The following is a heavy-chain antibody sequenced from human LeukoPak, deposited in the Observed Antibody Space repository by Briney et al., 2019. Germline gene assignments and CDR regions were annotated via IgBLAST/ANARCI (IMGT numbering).Heavy chain of an antibody. CDR1: GYTFTGYY. V-gene: IGHV1-2*06. J-gene: IGHJ4*02. CDR3: ARGYDFWSGYYMAY. D-gene: IGHD3-3*01. Sequence: GASVKVSCKASGYTFTGYYMHWVRQAPGQGPEWMGRINPNSGGTNYAQKFQGRVTMTRDTSISTAYMELSRLRSDDTAVYYCARGYDFWSGYYMAYWGQGTLVTVSS. CDR2: INPNSGGT.